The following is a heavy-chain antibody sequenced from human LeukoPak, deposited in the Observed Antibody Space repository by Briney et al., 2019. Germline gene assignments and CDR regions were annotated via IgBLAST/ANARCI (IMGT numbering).Heavy chain of an antibody. Sequence: GGSLRLSCAASGFTFSSYSMNWVRQAPGKGPEGVSSISSSSSYIYYADSVKGRFTISRDNAKNSLYLQMNSLRAEDTAVYYCAREGVWGSYRPSSVGYWGQGTLVTVSS. D-gene: IGHD3-16*02. CDR1: GFTFSSYS. CDR2: ISSSSSYI. V-gene: IGHV3-21*01. CDR3: AREGVWGSYRPSSVGY. J-gene: IGHJ4*02.